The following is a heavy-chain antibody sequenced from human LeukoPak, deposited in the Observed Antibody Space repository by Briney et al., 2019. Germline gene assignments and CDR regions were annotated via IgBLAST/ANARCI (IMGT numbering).Heavy chain of an antibody. Sequence: GGSLRLSCAASGFTFSSNWMHWVRQAPGKGLVGVSRINEDGSTTNYADSVKGRSTIFRDNAKNTLYLQMNSLRAEDTAVYYCVRDLGGGSVHWGQGTLVTVSS. CDR3: VRDLGGGSVH. CDR2: INEDGSTT. D-gene: IGHD1-26*01. V-gene: IGHV3-74*01. CDR1: GFTFSSNW. J-gene: IGHJ4*02.